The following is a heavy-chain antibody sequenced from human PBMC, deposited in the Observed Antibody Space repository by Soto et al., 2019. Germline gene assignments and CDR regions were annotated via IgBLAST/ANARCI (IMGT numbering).Heavy chain of an antibody. V-gene: IGHV3-30*18. CDR2: ISYDGSNK. Sequence: QSGGSLRLSCAASGFTFSSYGMHWVRQAPGKGPEWVGVISYDGSNKYYADSVKGRFTISRDNSKNTLYLQMNSLRAEGTAVYYCAKDSYYYDSSGSWDYWGQGTLVTVSS. D-gene: IGHD3-22*01. CDR3: AKDSYYYDSSGSWDY. J-gene: IGHJ4*02. CDR1: GFTFSSYG.